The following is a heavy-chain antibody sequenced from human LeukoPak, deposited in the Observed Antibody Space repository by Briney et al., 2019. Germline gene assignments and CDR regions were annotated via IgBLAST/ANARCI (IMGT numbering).Heavy chain of an antibody. CDR3: ARFAFQPSLNWFDP. D-gene: IGHD2-2*01. CDR1: GGSISSGDYY. V-gene: IGHV4-30-4*08. J-gene: IGHJ5*02. Sequence: PSQTLSLTCTVSGGSISSGDYYWSWLRQPPGKGLEWIGYIYYSGSTYYNPSLKSRVTISVDTSKNQFSLKLSSVTAADTAVYYCARFAFQPSLNWFDPWGQGTLVTVSS. CDR2: IYYSGST.